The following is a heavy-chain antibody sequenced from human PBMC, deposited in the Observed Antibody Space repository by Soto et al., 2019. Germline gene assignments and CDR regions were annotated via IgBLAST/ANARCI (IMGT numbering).Heavy chain of an antibody. J-gene: IGHJ4*02. Sequence: EVQLVESGGGLVKPGGSLRLSCAASGFTFSSYSMNWVRQAPGKGLEWVSSISSSSSYIYYADSVKGRFTISRDNAKNSLYLQMNSLRAEDTAVYYCARDEADSGYDTSKDFDYWGQGTLVTVSS. CDR2: ISSSSSYI. V-gene: IGHV3-21*01. CDR1: GFTFSSYS. CDR3: ARDEADSGYDTSKDFDY. D-gene: IGHD5-12*01.